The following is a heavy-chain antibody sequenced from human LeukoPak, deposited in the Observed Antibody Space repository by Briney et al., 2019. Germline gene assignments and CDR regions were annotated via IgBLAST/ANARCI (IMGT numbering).Heavy chain of an antibody. D-gene: IGHD2-2*01. J-gene: IGHJ4*02. CDR3: ARDGGKGYEIDY. CDR2: ISTAITTT. Sequence: PGGSLRLSCVVSGFAFSNNPMNWVRQAPGKGLEWVSYISTAITTTYYAESVKGRFTISRDNAKNSLYLQMNSLRVEDTAVYYCARDGGKGYEIDYWGQGTLVTVSS. CDR1: GFAFSNNP. V-gene: IGHV3-48*01.